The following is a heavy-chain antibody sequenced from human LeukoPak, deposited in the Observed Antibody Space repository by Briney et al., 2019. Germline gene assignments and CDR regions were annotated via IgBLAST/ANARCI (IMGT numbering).Heavy chain of an antibody. V-gene: IGHV3-48*04. D-gene: IGHD2-21*02. Sequence: TGGSLRLSCAASGFTFDDYGMNWVRQAPGKGLEWVSYISSSGSTIYYADSVKGRFTISRDNAKNSLYLQMNSLRAEDTALYYCARDEEHIVVVTAIPSVYYYYYMDVWGKGTTVTVSS. J-gene: IGHJ6*03. CDR1: GFTFDDYG. CDR3: ARDEEHIVVVTAIPSVYYYYYMDV. CDR2: ISSSGSTI.